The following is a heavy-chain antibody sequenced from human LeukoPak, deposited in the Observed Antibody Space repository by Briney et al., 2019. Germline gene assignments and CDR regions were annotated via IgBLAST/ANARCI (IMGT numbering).Heavy chain of an antibody. CDR1: GFIFSDYG. CDR3: AAEEFSSGWTGLDL. V-gene: IGHV3-33*01. D-gene: IGHD6-19*01. J-gene: IGHJ4*02. CDR2: IWFDGSRE. Sequence: GMSLRLSCAASGFIFSDYGIHWFRQAPGKGREGVALIWFDGSREYYADSVRGRFTISRDNSKNTLYLQMNTLRQEDTAVYYCAAEEFSSGWTGLDLWGQGTLVTVSS.